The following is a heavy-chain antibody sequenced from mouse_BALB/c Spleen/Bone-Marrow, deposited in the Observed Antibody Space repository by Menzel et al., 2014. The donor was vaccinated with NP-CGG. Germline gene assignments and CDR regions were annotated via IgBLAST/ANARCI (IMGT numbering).Heavy chain of an antibody. D-gene: IGHD2-4*01. CDR1: GFSLXSYG. V-gene: IGHV2-9*02. CDR3: AIYYDYDYAMDY. J-gene: IGHJ4*01. Sequence: VQLQQSGPGLVAPSQSLSITCTVSGFSLXSYGVHWVRQPPGKGLEWLGVIWAGGSTNYNSALMSGLSISKDNSKSQVFLKMNRLQTDDTAMYYCAIYYDYDYAMDYRGQGTSVTVSS. CDR2: IWAGGST.